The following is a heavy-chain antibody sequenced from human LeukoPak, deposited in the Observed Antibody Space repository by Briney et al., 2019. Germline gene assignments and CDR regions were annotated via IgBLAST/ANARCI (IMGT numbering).Heavy chain of an antibody. CDR3: ARTASGSYYYYYYYYGMDV. CDR2: INHSGST. V-gene: IGHV4-34*01. Sequence: PSETLSLTCAVYGGSFSGYYWSWIRQPPGKGLEWIGEINHSGSTNYNPPLKSRVTISVDTSKNQFSLKLSSVTAADTAVYYCARTASGSYYYYYYYYGMDVWGQGTTVTVSS. CDR1: GGSFSGYY. J-gene: IGHJ6*02. D-gene: IGHD1-26*01.